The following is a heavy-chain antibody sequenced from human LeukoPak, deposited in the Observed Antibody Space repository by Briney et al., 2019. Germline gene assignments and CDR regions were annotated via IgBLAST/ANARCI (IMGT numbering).Heavy chain of an antibody. CDR3: ARGSGNYYFDH. V-gene: IGHV3-74*01. J-gene: IGHJ4*02. CDR1: GFTFSSYW. CDR2: VSPDERTT. D-gene: IGHD1-26*01. Sequence: GGSLRLSCAASGFTFSSYWTHWVRQVPGQGLVWVLGVSPDERTTRYADSVRGRFTISRDNAKNTLYLQMSSLRVGDTAVYYCARGSGNYYFDHWGQGALVTVSS.